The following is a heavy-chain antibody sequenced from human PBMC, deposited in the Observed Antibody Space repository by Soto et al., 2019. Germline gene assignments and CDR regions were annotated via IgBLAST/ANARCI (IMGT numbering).Heavy chain of an antibody. CDR3: ARGGWSNDF. V-gene: IGHV4-59*01. J-gene: IGHJ4*02. CDR1: GGSLNSFY. D-gene: IGHD6-19*01. Sequence: SETLSLTCTVSGGSLNSFYWSWIRQPPGKGLEWIGYVYYNGNTDYNPSLKSRVTISVDPSKNQFSLRLTSVTAADTAVYYCARGGWSNDFWGQGTLVTVSS. CDR2: VYYNGNT.